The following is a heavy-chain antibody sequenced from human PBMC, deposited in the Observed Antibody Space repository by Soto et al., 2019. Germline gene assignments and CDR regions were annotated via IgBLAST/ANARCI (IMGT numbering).Heavy chain of an antibody. CDR3: ERHIRSYSLAFDT. CDR1: GGSFPSQD. D-gene: IGHD1-26*01. V-gene: IGHV1-18*01. Sequence: ASVKVSCKASGGSFPSQDISWVRQAPGAGLEWMGWISAYNGNTNYAQKLQGRVTMTTDTSTSTAYMELRSLRSDDTAVYYCERHIRSYSLAFDTWGQGTMVTVSS. J-gene: IGHJ3*02. CDR2: ISAYNGNT.